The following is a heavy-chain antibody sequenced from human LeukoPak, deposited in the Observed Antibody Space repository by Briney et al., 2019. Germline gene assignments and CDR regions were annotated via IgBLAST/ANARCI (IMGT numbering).Heavy chain of an antibody. CDR2: IWYDGSNK. Sequence: GGSLRLSCAASGFTFSSYGMHWVRQAPGKGLGCLAVIWYDGSNKYYADSVKGRFTISRDNSKNTLYLQMNSLRAEDTAVYYCARDVHSSGWEFDYWGQGTLVTVSS. D-gene: IGHD6-19*01. CDR1: GFTFSSYG. CDR3: ARDVHSSGWEFDY. J-gene: IGHJ4*02. V-gene: IGHV3-33*01.